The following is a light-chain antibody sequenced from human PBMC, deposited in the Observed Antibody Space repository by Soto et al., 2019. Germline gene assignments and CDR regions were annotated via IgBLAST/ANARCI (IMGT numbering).Light chain of an antibody. Sequence: QSVLTQPPSVSAAPGQEVTISCSGSSSNIAANSVSWYQHLPGTAPKLLIYDSDRRPSGIPARFSGSKSGTSATLGITGLQTGDEADYYCGAWENRLTVYVFGSGTKVTVL. V-gene: IGLV1-51*01. CDR2: DSD. CDR3: GAWENRLTVYV. J-gene: IGLJ1*01. CDR1: SSNIAANS.